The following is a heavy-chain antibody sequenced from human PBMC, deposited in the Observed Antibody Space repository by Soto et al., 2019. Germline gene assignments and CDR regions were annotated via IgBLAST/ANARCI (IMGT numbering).Heavy chain of an antibody. CDR3: ARQSPNLGYVSGIYYYYFDY. D-gene: IGHD3-10*01. J-gene: IGHJ4*02. CDR2: INHSGST. Sequence: PSETLSLTCAVYGGSFSGYYWSWIRQPPGKGLEWIGEINHSGSTNYNPSLKSRVTISVDTSKNQFSLKLSSVTAADTAVYYCARQSPNLGYVSGIYYYYFDYWGQGTLVTFSS. CDR1: GGSFSGYY. V-gene: IGHV4-34*01.